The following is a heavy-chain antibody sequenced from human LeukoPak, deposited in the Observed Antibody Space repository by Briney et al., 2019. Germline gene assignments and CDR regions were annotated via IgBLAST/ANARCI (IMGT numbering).Heavy chain of an antibody. J-gene: IGHJ4*02. Sequence: GGSLRLSCAASGFTFSSYAMRWVRQAPGKGLEWVSAISGSGGSTYYADSVKGRFTISRDNSKNTLYLQMNSLRAEDTAVYYCAKSLSKWELLTGFDYWGQGTLVTVSS. V-gene: IGHV3-23*01. CDR1: GFTFSSYA. D-gene: IGHD1-26*01. CDR2: ISGSGGST. CDR3: AKSLSKWELLTGFDY.